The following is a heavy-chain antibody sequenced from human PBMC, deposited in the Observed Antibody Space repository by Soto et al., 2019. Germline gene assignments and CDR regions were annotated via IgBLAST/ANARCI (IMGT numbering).Heavy chain of an antibody. V-gene: IGHV4-34*01. CDR3: AREPPYGSGSSGMDV. Sequence: ASETLSLTCTVYGGSFSGYYCSWIRQPPGKGLEWIGEINHSGSTNYNPSLKSRVTISVDTSKNQVSLKLRSVSAADTAVYYCAREPPYGSGSSGMDVWGHGTTVTVSS. D-gene: IGHD3-10*01. CDR2: INHSGST. J-gene: IGHJ6*02. CDR1: GGSFSGYY.